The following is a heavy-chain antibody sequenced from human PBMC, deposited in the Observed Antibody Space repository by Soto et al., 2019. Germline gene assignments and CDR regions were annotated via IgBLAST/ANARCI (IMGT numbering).Heavy chain of an antibody. D-gene: IGHD6-6*01. J-gene: IGHJ1*01. CDR3: AGDSSSSRFFH. V-gene: IGHV4-59*08. CDR2: IDYSGST. Sequence: PSETLSLTCPVSGGSISSYYWTWIRQPPGQGLEWIGYIDYSGSTNYNPSLKSRVTISIDTSKKQFSLKLNSVTAADTAVYYCAGDSSSSRFFHWGQGTLVTVSS. CDR1: GGSISSYY.